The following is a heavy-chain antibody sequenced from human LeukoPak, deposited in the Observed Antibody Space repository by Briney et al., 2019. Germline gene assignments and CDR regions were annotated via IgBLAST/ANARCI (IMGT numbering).Heavy chain of an antibody. J-gene: IGHJ4*02. V-gene: IGHV3-23*01. D-gene: IGHD2-2*02. CDR3: AKMGEQVVPAAIEYYFDY. Sequence: GGSLRLSCAASGFTFSSYAMSWVRQAPGKGLEWVSAISGSGGSTYYADSVKGRFTISRDNSKSTLYLQMNSLRAEDTAVYYCAKMGEQVVPAAIEYYFDYWGQGTLVTVSS. CDR2: ISGSGGST. CDR1: GFTFSSYA.